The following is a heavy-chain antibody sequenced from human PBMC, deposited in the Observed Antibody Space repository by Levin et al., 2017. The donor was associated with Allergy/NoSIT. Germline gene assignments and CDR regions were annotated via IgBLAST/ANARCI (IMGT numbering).Heavy chain of an antibody. Sequence: SETLSLTCTVSGGSINNYYWSWIRQPPGKGLEWIGYIYYSGSTNYNPSLKSRVTISVDTSKNQFSLNLSSVTAADTAVYYCARAVSGTSFGLDVWGQGTTVTVSS. J-gene: IGHJ6*02. CDR1: GGSINNYY. D-gene: IGHD1-20*01. CDR3: ARAVSGTSFGLDV. CDR2: IYYSGST. V-gene: IGHV4-59*01.